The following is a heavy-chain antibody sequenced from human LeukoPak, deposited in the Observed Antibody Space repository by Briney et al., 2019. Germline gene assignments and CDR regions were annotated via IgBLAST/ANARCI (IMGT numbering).Heavy chain of an antibody. CDR3: ASHYCSSTSCYFDYYYYYMDV. Sequence: SETLSLTCTVSGGSISSYYWSWIRQPAGKGLEWIGRIYTSGSTNYNPSLKSRVTMSVDTSKNQFSLKLSSVTAADTAVYYCASHYCSSTSCYFDYYYYYMDVWGKGTTVTVSS. J-gene: IGHJ6*03. V-gene: IGHV4-4*07. CDR1: GGSISSYY. D-gene: IGHD2-2*01. CDR2: IYTSGST.